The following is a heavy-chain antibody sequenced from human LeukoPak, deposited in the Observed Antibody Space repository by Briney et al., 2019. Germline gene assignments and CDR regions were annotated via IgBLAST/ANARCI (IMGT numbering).Heavy chain of an antibody. Sequence: ASVKVSCKASGYTFTNYGINWVRQAPGQGLEWMGWISAYNGNTNYAQKLQGRVTMTTDTSTSTAYTELRSLRSDDTAVYYCARVDGPPEIFGVGPYYYYGMDVWGQGTTVTVSS. V-gene: IGHV1-18*01. CDR3: ARVDGPPEIFGVGPYYYYGMDV. J-gene: IGHJ6*02. CDR2: ISAYNGNT. CDR1: GYTFTNYG. D-gene: IGHD3-3*01.